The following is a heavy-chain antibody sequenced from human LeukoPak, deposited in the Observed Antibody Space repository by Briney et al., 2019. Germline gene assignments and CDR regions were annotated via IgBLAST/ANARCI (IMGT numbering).Heavy chain of an antibody. Sequence: ASVKVSCKASGYTFTSYGISWVRQAPGQGLEWMGWISAYNGNTNYAQKLQGRVTMTTDTSTSTAYMELRSLRSDDTAVYYCARDPGIAAAGTPFDYWGQGTLVTVSS. CDR3: ARDPGIAAAGTPFDY. D-gene: IGHD6-13*01. J-gene: IGHJ4*02. V-gene: IGHV1-18*01. CDR1: GYTFTSYG. CDR2: ISAYNGNT.